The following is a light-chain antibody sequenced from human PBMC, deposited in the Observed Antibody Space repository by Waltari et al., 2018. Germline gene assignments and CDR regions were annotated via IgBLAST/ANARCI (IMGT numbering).Light chain of an antibody. CDR3: QQYYTTPYT. V-gene: IGKV4-1*01. J-gene: IGKJ2*01. CDR2: WAS. Sequence: GERATINCKYSQSVLYSANNKNYLAWYQQKPGQPPNLLIYWASTRESGVPDRFSGSGSGTDFTLTISSLQAEDVAVYYCQQYYTTPYTFGQGTKLEIK. CDR1: QSVLYSANNKNY.